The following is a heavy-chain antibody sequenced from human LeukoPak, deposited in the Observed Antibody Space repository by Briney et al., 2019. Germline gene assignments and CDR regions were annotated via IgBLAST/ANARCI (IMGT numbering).Heavy chain of an antibody. Sequence: PGGSLRLSCAASGFTFSDYYMSWIRQAPGKGLEWVSYISSSGSTIYYADSVKGRFTISRDNSKNTLYLQMNSLRAEDTAVYYCAKAVREQLTPFDYWGQGTLVTVSS. D-gene: IGHD6-13*01. CDR1: GFTFSDYY. V-gene: IGHV3-11*01. CDR3: AKAVREQLTPFDY. J-gene: IGHJ4*02. CDR2: ISSSGSTI.